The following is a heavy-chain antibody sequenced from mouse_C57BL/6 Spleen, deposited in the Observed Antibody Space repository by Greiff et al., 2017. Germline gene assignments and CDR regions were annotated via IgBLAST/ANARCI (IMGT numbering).Heavy chain of an antibody. D-gene: IGHD1-1*01. CDR2: INPSNGCT. Sequence: QVQLQQPGTELVKPGASVKLSCKASGYTFTSYWMHWVKQRPGQGLEWIGNINPSNGCTNYNEKFKSKATLTVDKSSSTAYMQLSSLTSEDSAVYYCAKARYYYGSSYGYFDVWGTGTTVTVSS. J-gene: IGHJ1*03. CDR3: AKARYYYGSSYGYFDV. V-gene: IGHV1-53*01. CDR1: GYTFTSYW.